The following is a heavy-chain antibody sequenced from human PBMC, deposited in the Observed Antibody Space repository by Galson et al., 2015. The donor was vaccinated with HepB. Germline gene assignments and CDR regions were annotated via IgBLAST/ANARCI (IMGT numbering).Heavy chain of an antibody. D-gene: IGHD4-17*01. CDR3: ARQRVTTVTTGGDAFDM. J-gene: IGHJ3*02. CDR2: INPGSGGA. Sequence: SVKVSCKAFGYTFTGYYMHWVRQVPGQGLEWMGRINPGSGGANFAQKFQGRVTMTRDKSIITAYMELSRLRSDDTAVYYCARQRVTTVTTGGDAFDMWGQGTMVTVSS. V-gene: IGHV1-2*06. CDR1: GYTFTGYY.